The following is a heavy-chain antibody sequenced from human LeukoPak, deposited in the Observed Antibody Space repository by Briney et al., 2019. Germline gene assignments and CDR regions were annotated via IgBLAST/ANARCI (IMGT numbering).Heavy chain of an antibody. Sequence: GGSLRLSCAASGFPFNTYVMSWVRQAPGKGLEWVSAINGGGSNTYYADSVKGRFTISRDSSKNMVYLQMNNLRADDTAAYYCAKSVVVITFRFDDWGQGALVTVSS. CDR1: GFPFNTYV. CDR2: INGGGSNT. V-gene: IGHV3-23*01. CDR3: AKSVVVITFRFDD. D-gene: IGHD2-15*01. J-gene: IGHJ4*02.